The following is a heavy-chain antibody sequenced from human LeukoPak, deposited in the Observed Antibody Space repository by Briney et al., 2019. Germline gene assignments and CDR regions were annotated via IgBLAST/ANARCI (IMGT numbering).Heavy chain of an antibody. CDR1: GGSISSSTYY. V-gene: IGHV4-39*01. CDR3: ARQDYSGNSGDY. D-gene: IGHD4-23*01. Sequence: PSETLSLTCTVSGGSISSSTYYWGWLRQPPGKGLEWIGNIFYTGSTYYNPSLRSRVSISVDTSKNQFSLKLSSVTAADTAVYFCARQDYSGNSGDYWGQGTLVTVSS. CDR2: IFYTGST. J-gene: IGHJ4*02.